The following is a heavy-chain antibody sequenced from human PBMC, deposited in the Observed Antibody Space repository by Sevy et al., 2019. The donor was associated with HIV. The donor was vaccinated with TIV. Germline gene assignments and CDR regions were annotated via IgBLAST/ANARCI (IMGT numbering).Heavy chain of an antibody. CDR1: GFTFSSYA. V-gene: IGHV3-23*01. CDR3: AKDPNYYDSSGIFDY. J-gene: IGHJ4*02. D-gene: IGHD3-22*01. Sequence: GGSLRLSCAASGFTFSSYAMSWVRQAPGKGLEWVLAISGSGGSTYYADSVKGRFTISRDNSKNTLSLQMNTLRAEDTAVYYCAKDPNYYDSSGIFDYWGQGTLVTVSS. CDR2: ISGSGGST.